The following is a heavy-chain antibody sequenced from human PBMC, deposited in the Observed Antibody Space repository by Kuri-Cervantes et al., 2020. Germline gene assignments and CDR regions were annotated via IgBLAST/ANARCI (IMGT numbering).Heavy chain of an antibody. CDR2: ISGSGDST. Sequence: LSLTCAASGFNFSSYVMTWVRQAPGKGLEWVASISGSGDSTDYADSVKGRFTISRDNAKNSLYLQMNSLRAEDTAVYYCAREVYDHDTFDIWGQGTMVTVSS. CDR1: GFNFSSYV. D-gene: IGHD3-22*01. CDR3: AREVYDHDTFDI. V-gene: IGHV3-23*01. J-gene: IGHJ3*02.